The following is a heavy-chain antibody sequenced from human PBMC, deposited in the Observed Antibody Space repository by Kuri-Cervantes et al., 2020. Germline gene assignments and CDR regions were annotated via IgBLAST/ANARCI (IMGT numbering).Heavy chain of an antibody. CDR1: GFTSSSYG. J-gene: IGHJ4*02. CDR3: AKEARGSFIDY. Sequence: GGSLRLSCAASGFTSSSYGMHWVRQAPGKGLEWVAVISYDGSNKYYADSVKGRFTISRDNSKNTLYLQMNSLRAEDTAVYYCAKEARGSFIDYWGQGTLVTVSS. V-gene: IGHV3-30*18. CDR2: ISYDGSNK. D-gene: IGHD1-26*01.